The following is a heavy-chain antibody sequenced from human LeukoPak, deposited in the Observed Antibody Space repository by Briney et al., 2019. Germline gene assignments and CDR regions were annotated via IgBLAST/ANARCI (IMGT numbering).Heavy chain of an antibody. CDR1: GYRFNNYW. J-gene: IGHJ4*02. D-gene: IGHD1-26*01. CDR2: IYPGDSDT. V-gene: IGHV5-51*01. CDR3: ARHAESVGATPFDY. Sequence: GESLKISCKGSGYRFNNYWIAWVRQMPGKGLEWMGIIYPGDSDTRYSPSFQGQVTISADKSISTAYLQWSSLKASDTAMYYCARHAESVGATPFDYWGQGTLVTVSS.